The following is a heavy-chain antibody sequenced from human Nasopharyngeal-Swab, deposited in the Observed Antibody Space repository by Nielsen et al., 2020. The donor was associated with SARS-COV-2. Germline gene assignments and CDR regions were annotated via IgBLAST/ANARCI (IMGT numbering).Heavy chain of an antibody. V-gene: IGHV3-30*04. J-gene: IGHJ4*02. Sequence: GESLKISCAASGFTFSSYAMHWVRQAPGKGLEWVAVISYGGSNKYYADSVKGRFTISRDNSKNTLYLQMNSLRAEDTAVYYCARDQLGDTAMVTLDYWGQGTLVTVSS. CDR3: ARDQLGDTAMVTLDY. CDR2: ISYGGSNK. D-gene: IGHD5-18*01. CDR1: GFTFSSYA.